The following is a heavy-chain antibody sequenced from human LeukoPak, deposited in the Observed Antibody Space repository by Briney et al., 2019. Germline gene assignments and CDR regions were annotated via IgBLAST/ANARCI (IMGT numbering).Heavy chain of an antibody. Sequence: SVKVSCKASGGTFSTYAISWVRQAPGQGREWMGGIIPIFGTANYAQQFQGRVTITTDESTSTAYMELSSLRSDDTAVYYCARGSSSSFEYFQHWGQGTLVTVSS. CDR1: GGTFSTYA. J-gene: IGHJ1*01. D-gene: IGHD6-6*01. CDR2: IIPIFGTA. V-gene: IGHV1-69*05. CDR3: ARGSSSSFEYFQH.